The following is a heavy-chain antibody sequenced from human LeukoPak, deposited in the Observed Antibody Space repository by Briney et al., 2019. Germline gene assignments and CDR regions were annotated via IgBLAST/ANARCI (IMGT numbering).Heavy chain of an antibody. D-gene: IGHD3-22*01. J-gene: IGHJ4*02. CDR2: IYHSGST. V-gene: IGHV4-38-2*02. Sequence: SGTLSLTCTVSGYSISSGYYWGWIRQPPGKGLEWIGSIYHSGSTYYNPSLKSRVTISVDTSKNQFSLKLSSVTAADTAVYYCARRAYDSSGYYWDYWGQGTLVTVSS. CDR3: ARRAYDSSGYYWDY. CDR1: GYSISSGYY.